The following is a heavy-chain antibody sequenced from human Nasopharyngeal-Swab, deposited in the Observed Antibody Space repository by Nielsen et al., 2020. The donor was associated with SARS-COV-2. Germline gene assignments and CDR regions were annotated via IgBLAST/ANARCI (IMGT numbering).Heavy chain of an antibody. CDR3: AKAGAGSWYGDY. CDR2: ISYDGSNK. D-gene: IGHD6-13*01. Sequence: LSLTCAASGFTFSSYGMHWVRQAPGKGLEWVAVISYDGSNKYYADSVKGRFTISRDNSKNTLYLQMNSLRAEDTAVYYCAKAGAGSWYGDYWGQGTLVTVSS. CDR1: GFTFSSYG. V-gene: IGHV3-30*18. J-gene: IGHJ4*02.